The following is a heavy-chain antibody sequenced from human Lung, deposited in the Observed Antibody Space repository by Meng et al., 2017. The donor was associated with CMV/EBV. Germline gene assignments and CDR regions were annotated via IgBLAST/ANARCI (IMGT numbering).Heavy chain of an antibody. V-gene: IGHV3-30*04. Sequence: GGSLRLXCAASGFTFSSFAMHWVRQAPGKGLEWVAMISFDGKRESYADSVKGRFTVSRDNSKTTVYLQMNSLRSEDTAVYYCARDAGSGQYYYDSRGYYDYWGQGTXVTVYS. CDR1: GFTFSSFA. CDR3: ARDAGSGQYYYDSRGYYDY. J-gene: IGHJ4*02. CDR2: ISFDGKRE. D-gene: IGHD3-22*01.